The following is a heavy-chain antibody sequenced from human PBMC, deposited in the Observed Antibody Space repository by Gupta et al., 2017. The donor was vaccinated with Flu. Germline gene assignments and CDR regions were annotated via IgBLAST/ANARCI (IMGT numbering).Heavy chain of an antibody. Sequence: KGLEWVGRIKSKTDGGTTDYAAPVKGRFTISRDDSKNTLYLQMNSLKTEDTAVYYCTTTALVVPAAPNFFYYYYYMDVWGKGTTVTVSS. D-gene: IGHD2-2*01. CDR2: IKSKTDGGTT. CDR3: TTTALVVPAAPNFFYYYYYMDV. J-gene: IGHJ6*03. V-gene: IGHV3-15*01.